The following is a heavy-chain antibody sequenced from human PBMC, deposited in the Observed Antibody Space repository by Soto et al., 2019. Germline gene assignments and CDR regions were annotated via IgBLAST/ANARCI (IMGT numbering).Heavy chain of an antibody. CDR2: TRNKVNSYTT. Sequence: EVQLVESGGGLVQPGGSPRLSCAASGFTFSDHYMDWVRQAPGKGLEWVGRTRNKVNSYTTQYAASVKGRFTISRDDSKKSLYLQMNSLKTEDTAVYYCATGSPYSPMHFDNWGQGTLVTVSS. J-gene: IGHJ4*02. V-gene: IGHV3-72*01. CDR1: GFTFSDHY. D-gene: IGHD2-15*01. CDR3: ATGSPYSPMHFDN.